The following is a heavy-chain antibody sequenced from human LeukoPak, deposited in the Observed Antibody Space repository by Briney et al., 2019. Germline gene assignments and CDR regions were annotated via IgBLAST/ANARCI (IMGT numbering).Heavy chain of an antibody. Sequence: SETLSLTCAVSGYSISSGYYWGWIRQPPGKGPQWIGSIYHSGSTYYNPSLKSRVTISVDTSKNQFSLKLSSVTAADTAAYYCARQLSSSAWDYWGQGTLVTVSS. D-gene: IGHD2-15*01. CDR1: GYSISSGYY. CDR3: ARQLSSSAWDY. J-gene: IGHJ4*02. V-gene: IGHV4-38-2*01. CDR2: IYHSGST.